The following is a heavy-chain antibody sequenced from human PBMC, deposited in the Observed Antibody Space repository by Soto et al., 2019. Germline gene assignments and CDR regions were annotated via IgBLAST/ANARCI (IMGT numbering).Heavy chain of an antibody. V-gene: IGHV3-73*02. Sequence: EVQLVESGGGLVQPGGSLRLSCAASGFSIGDSDIHWVRQASGKGLEWVGRISTKVKSYATKYGVSVKGRFTISRDDSKNTAFLQLNNLKTEDTAVYYCTRVTGRTIFGRVSVSWGMDIWGQGTTVTVSS. CDR3: TRVTGRTIFGRVSVSWGMDI. J-gene: IGHJ6*02. CDR2: ISTKVKSYAT. D-gene: IGHD3-3*01. CDR1: GFSIGDSD.